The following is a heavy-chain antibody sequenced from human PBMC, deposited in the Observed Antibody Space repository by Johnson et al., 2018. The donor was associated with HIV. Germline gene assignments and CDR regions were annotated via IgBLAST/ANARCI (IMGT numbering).Heavy chain of an antibody. D-gene: IGHD3-10*01. CDR1: GFTFSSYD. CDR2: IDTTGDT. Sequence: VQVVESGGGVVQPGRSLRLSCAASGFTFSSYDMHWVRQPTGKGLEWVSSIDTTGDTYYPGSVRGRFTISRENAKNSLYLQMNNLRAGDSAVYYCVRASWFGAFDIWGQGTLVTVSS. V-gene: IGHV3-13*01. CDR3: VRASWFGAFDI. J-gene: IGHJ3*02.